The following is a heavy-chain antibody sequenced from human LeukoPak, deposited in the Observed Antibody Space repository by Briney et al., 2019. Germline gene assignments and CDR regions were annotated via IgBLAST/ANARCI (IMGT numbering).Heavy chain of an antibody. J-gene: IGHJ6*03. CDR1: GFTFSSYW. CDR2: IKQDGSEK. D-gene: IGHD1-26*01. CDR3: ARERGDGGSLSDYYYMDV. Sequence: PGGSLRLSCAASGFTFSSYWMSWVRQAPGKGLEWVANIKQDGSEKYYVDSVKGRFTISRDNAKNSLYLQMNSLRAEDTAVYYCARERGDGGSLSDYYYMDVWGKGTTVTVSS. V-gene: IGHV3-7*01.